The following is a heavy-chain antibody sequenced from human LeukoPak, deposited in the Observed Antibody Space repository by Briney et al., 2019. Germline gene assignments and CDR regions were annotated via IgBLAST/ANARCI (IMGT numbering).Heavy chain of an antibody. CDR1: GGSFTEYH. Sequence: SETLSLTCAVYGGSFTEYHWSWIRQPPGKSLEWIGEINYTGRTHYNPSLTSRVTISIDMSGRQFSLRLTSVTAADTAVYYCARRVDYWGQGTLVTVSS. V-gene: IGHV4-34*01. CDR2: INYTGRT. J-gene: IGHJ4*02. CDR3: ARRVDY.